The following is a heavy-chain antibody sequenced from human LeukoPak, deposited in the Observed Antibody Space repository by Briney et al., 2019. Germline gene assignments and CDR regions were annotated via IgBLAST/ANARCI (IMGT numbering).Heavy chain of an antibody. CDR2: MDYSGST. CDR1: AGSISRSNDY. D-gene: IGHD3-3*01. CDR3: PQHAYDFFSGYQNNYFDH. Sequence: SETLSLTRTVSAGSISRSNDYSGWIRQPPGKGLEWIGSMDYSGSTYYNPSLKSRVTISVDTSKDQLSLKLTSVNATGTAVYSCPQHAYDFFSGYQNNYFDHWGQGTLVTVSS. J-gene: IGHJ4*02. V-gene: IGHV4-39*01.